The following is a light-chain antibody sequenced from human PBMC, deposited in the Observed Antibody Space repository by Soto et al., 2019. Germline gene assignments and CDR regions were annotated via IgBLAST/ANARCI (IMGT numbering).Light chain of an antibody. V-gene: IGKV3-20*01. CDR1: QSVSSSY. CDR3: QQYGSSPGT. CDR2: GAS. Sequence: EIVLTQSPGPLSLSPGERATLSCRASQSVSSSYLAWYQQKPGQAPRLLIYGASSSATGIPDRFSVSGSGTDFTLTISRLEPEDFVVYYCQQYGSSPGTFGQGTKVEIK. J-gene: IGKJ1*01.